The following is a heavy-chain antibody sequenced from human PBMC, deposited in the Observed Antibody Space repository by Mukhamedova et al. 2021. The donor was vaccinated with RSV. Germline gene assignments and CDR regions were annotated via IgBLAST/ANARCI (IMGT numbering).Heavy chain of an antibody. J-gene: IGHJ4*02. CDR3: ARGEVGPSEHLLFDY. V-gene: IGHV3-72*01. Sequence: DWVRQAPGKGIEWVGRNRNKANSYTTEYAASVKGRFTISRDDSKNALYLQMNSLKTEDTAVYYCARGEVGPSEHLLFDYWGQGTL. CDR2: NRNKANSYTT. D-gene: IGHD1-26*01.